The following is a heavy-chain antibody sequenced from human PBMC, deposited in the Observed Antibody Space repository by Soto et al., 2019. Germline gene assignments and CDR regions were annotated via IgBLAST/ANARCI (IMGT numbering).Heavy chain of an antibody. CDR1: GFTFSSYP. CDR3: ANQWGLATVTSFDY. Sequence: EVQLLESGGVMVQPGGSLRLSCAASGFTFSSYPMSWVRQAPGEGLEWVSAISHSGGSTYYADSVKGRFTISRHNSKKPLCLQMNRLRAEDTAVYYCANQWGLATVTSFDYWGQGTLVTVSS. D-gene: IGHD4-4*01. V-gene: IGHV3-23*01. CDR2: ISHSGGST. J-gene: IGHJ4*02.